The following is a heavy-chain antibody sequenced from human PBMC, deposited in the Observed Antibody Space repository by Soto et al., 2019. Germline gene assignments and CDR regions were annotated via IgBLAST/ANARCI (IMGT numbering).Heavy chain of an antibody. CDR1: DFTFSNAW. D-gene: IGHD3-3*01. V-gene: IGHV3-23*01. J-gene: IGHJ4*02. Sequence: GGSLRLSCAASDFTFSNAWINWVRQAPGKGLEWVSAISGSGGSTYYADSVKGRFTISRDNSKNTLYLQMNSLRAEDTAVYYCAKDPKKPDFWSGLGGYFDYWGQGTLVTVSS. CDR3: AKDPKKPDFWSGLGGYFDY. CDR2: ISGSGGST.